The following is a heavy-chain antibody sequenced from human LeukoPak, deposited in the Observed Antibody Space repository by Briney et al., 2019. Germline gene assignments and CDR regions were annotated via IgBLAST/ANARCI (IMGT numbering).Heavy chain of an antibody. CDR3: ARTANFAAGYYIDY. V-gene: IGHV3-21*01. CDR1: GFTFSSYT. Sequence: PGGSLRLSCAASGFTFSSYTMNWVRQAPGKGLEWVSSISGNSRRKYYADSVKGRFTISRDNAKNSLYLQMNSLRAEDTAVYYCARTANFAAGYYIDYWGQGTLVTVSS. D-gene: IGHD6-13*01. J-gene: IGHJ4*02. CDR2: ISGNSRRK.